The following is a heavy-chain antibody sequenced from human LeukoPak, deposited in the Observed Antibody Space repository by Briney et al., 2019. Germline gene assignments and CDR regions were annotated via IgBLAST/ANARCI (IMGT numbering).Heavy chain of an antibody. CDR2: INPDGGNT. Sequence: GASVKVSCKASGYRFSDYYIHWVRQAPGQGLEWMGLINPDGGNTNYAQNFQGRVTLTRDTSTSTVYMELSSLRSEDTAIYYCARIRDGYNDAYDLWGQGTVVTVPS. V-gene: IGHV1-46*01. J-gene: IGHJ3*01. CDR3: ARIRDGYNDAYDL. D-gene: IGHD5-24*01. CDR1: GYRFSDYY.